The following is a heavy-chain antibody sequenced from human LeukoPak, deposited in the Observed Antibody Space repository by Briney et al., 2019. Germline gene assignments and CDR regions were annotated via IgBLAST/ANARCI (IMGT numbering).Heavy chain of an antibody. D-gene: IGHD3-16*02. Sequence: GGSLRLSCAASGFTFSSYWMSWVRQAPGKGLEWVANIKQDGSEKYYVDSVKGRFTISRDNAKNSLYLQMNSLRAEDTVVYYCARDPDDYVWGSYRPIPLFDYWGQGTLVTVSS. V-gene: IGHV3-7*01. J-gene: IGHJ4*02. CDR1: GFTFSSYW. CDR2: IKQDGSEK. CDR3: ARDPDDYVWGSYRPIPLFDY.